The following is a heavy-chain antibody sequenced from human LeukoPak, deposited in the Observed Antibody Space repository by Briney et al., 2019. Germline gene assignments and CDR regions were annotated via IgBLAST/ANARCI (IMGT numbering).Heavy chain of an antibody. D-gene: IGHD1-26*01. CDR2: IKQDGSEK. CDR3: ARDSGGNFDY. Sequence: GGSLRLSCAASGFTFSSFWMSWVRQAPGKGLEWVADIKQDGSEKYYVDSVKGRFTISRDNSKNTLYLQMNSLRAEDTAVYYCARDSGGNFDYWGQGTLVTVSS. CDR1: GFTFSSFW. V-gene: IGHV3-7*03. J-gene: IGHJ4*02.